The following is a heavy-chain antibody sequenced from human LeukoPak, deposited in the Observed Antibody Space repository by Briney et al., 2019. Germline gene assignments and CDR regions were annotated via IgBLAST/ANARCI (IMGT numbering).Heavy chain of an antibody. CDR2: INPNSGGT. CDR1: GYTFTGYY. Sequence: ASVKVSCKASGYTFTGYYMHWVRQAPGQGLEWMGWINPNSGGTNYAQKFQGWVTMTRDTSISTAYMELSRLRSEDTAVYYCARERWDCSSTSCRYLGVFDIWGQGTMVTVSS. V-gene: IGHV1-2*04. J-gene: IGHJ3*02. D-gene: IGHD2-2*01. CDR3: ARERWDCSSTSCRYLGVFDI.